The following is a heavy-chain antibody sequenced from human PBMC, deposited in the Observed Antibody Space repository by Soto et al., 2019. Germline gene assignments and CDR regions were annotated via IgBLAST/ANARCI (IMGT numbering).Heavy chain of an antibody. CDR1: GFTVSSNY. V-gene: IGHV3-53*01. J-gene: IGHJ3*02. D-gene: IGHD6-6*01. CDR2: IYSGGST. Sequence: GGSLRLSCAASGFTVSSNYMSWVRQAPGKGLEWVSVIYSGGSTYYADSVKGRFTISRDNSKNTLYLQMDSLRAEDTAVYYCARVGIAARPDDAFDIWGQGTMVTVSS. CDR3: ARVGIAARPDDAFDI.